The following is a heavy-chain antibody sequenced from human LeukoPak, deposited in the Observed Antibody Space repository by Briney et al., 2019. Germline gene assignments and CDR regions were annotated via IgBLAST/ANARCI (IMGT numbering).Heavy chain of an antibody. Sequence: GGSLRLSCAASGFTFSSYAMHWVRQAPGKGLEWVAVISYDGSNKYYADSVKGRFTISRDNSKNTLYLQMNSLRAEDTAVYYCARGHYGSGSYYLDYWGQGTLVTVSS. J-gene: IGHJ4*02. D-gene: IGHD3-10*01. CDR1: GFTFSSYA. CDR3: ARGHYGSGSYYLDY. CDR2: ISYDGSNK. V-gene: IGHV3-30-3*01.